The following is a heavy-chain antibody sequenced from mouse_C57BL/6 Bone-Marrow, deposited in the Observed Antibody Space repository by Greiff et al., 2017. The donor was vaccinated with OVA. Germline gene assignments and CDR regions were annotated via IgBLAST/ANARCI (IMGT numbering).Heavy chain of an antibody. CDR3: ASIYDGYYEDAMDY. D-gene: IGHD2-3*01. V-gene: IGHV5-12*01. CDR2: ISNGGGST. J-gene: IGHJ4*01. CDR1: GFTFSDYY. Sequence: EVMLVESGGGLVQPGGSLKLSCAASGFTFSDYYMYWVRQTPEKRLEWVAYISNGGGSTYYPDTVKGRFTISRDNAKNTLYLQMSRLKSEDTAMYYCASIYDGYYEDAMDYWGQGTSVTVSS.